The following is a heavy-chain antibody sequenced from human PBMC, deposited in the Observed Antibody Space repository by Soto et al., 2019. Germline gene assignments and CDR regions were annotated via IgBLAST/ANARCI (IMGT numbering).Heavy chain of an antibody. J-gene: IGHJ4*02. Sequence: EVQLVESGGGLVQPGGSLRLSCAASGFTFSSYWMSWVRQAPGKGLEWVANIKQDGSEKYYVDSVKGRFTISRDNSKNSLFLQMKSLRAEDTAIYYCLKVVYGNGLAYWGQGTLVTVSS. CDR3: LKVVYGNGLAY. V-gene: IGHV3-7*03. D-gene: IGHD4-4*01. CDR1: GFTFSSYW. CDR2: IKQDGSEK.